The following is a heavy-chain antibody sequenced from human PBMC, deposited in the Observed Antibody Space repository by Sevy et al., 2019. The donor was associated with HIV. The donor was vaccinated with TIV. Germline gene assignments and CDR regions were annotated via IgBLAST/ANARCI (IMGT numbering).Heavy chain of an antibody. Sequence: ASVKVSCKASGGTFSSYAISWVRQAPGQGLEWMGGIIPIFGTANYAQKFQGRVTITADESTSTAYMELGSLRSEDTAVYYCARTSSGRKAYYYYGMDVWGQGTTVTVSS. CDR1: GGTFSSYA. D-gene: IGHD2-2*01. V-gene: IGHV1-69*13. CDR3: ARTSSGRKAYYYYGMDV. CDR2: IIPIFGTA. J-gene: IGHJ6*02.